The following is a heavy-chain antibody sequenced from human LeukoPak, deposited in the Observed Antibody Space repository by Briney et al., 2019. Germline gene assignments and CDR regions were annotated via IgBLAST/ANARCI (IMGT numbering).Heavy chain of an antibody. CDR1: GFSFSSYW. D-gene: IGHD6-19*01. CDR2: ISSSSSYI. CDR3: ARGGIAVGDY. V-gene: IGHV3-21*01. J-gene: IGHJ4*02. Sequence: GGSLRLSCAASGFSFSSYWMHWVRQAPGKGLEWVSSISSSSSYIYYADSVKGRFTISRDNAKNSLYLQMNGLRAEDTAVYYCARGGIAVGDYWGQGTLATVSS.